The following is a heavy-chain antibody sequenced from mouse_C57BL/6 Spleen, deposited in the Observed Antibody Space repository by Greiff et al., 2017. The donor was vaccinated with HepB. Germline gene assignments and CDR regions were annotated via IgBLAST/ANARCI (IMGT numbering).Heavy chain of an antibody. CDR3: TRAAQALWFAY. CDR2: IRNKANNHAT. V-gene: IGHV6-6*01. D-gene: IGHD3-2*02. CDR1: GFTFSDAW. Sequence: EVQLVESGGGLVQPGGSMKLSCAASGFTFSDAWMDWVRQSPEKGLEWVAEIRNKANNHATYYAESVKGRFTISRDDSKSSVYLQMNSLRAEDTGIYYCTRAAQALWFAYWGQGTLVTVSA. J-gene: IGHJ3*01.